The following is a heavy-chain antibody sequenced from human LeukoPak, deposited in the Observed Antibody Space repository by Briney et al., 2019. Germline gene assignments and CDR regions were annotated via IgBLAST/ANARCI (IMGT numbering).Heavy chain of an antibody. J-gene: IGHJ5*02. CDR3: ARHGAAEGTNWFDP. D-gene: IGHD6-13*01. Sequence: PSETLSLTCTVSGGSIGSSGYYWVWIRQPPGKGLEWIGSIYYSGVTYYSPSLKSRVTLSVDTSKNQSSLKLSSVTAADTAVYYCARHGAAEGTNWFDPWGQGTLVTVSS. CDR1: GGSIGSSGYY. V-gene: IGHV4-39*01. CDR2: IYYSGVT.